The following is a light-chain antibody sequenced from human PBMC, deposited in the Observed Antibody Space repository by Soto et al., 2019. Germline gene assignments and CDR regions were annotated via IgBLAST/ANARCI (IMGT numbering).Light chain of an antibody. V-gene: IGLV2-8*01. CDR3: SSYAGSNNRRV. CDR1: SSDGGGYNY. CDR2: EVS. Sequence: QSALTQPPSASGSPGQSVTISCTGTSSDGGGYNYVSWYQQHPGKAPKLMIYEVSKRPSGVPDRFSGSKSGNTASLTVSGLQAEDEADYYCSSYAGSNNRRVFGGGTKLTVL. J-gene: IGLJ2*01.